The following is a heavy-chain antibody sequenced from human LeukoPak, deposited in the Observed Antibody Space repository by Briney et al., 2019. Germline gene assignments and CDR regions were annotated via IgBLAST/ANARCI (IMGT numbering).Heavy chain of an antibody. V-gene: IGHV4-61*02. CDR1: GGSISSGSYY. J-gene: IGHJ2*01. CDR2: IYTSGST. Sequence: PSETLSLTCTVSGGSISSGSYYWSWIRQPAGKGLEWIGRIYTSGSTNYNPSLKSRVTISVDTSKNQFSLKLSSVTAADTAVYYCARDYGYCSSTSCSTWYFDLWGRGTLVTVSS. CDR3: ARDYGYCSSTSCSTWYFDL. D-gene: IGHD2-2*01.